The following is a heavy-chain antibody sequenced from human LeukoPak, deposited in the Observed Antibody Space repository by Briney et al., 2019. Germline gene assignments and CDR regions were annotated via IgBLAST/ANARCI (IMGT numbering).Heavy chain of an antibody. Sequence: GESLKISCKGSGYSFTSYWIGWVRQMPGKGLEWMGIIYPGDSDTRYSPSFQGQVTISADKSISTAYLQWSSLKASDTAMYYCAGLESPVGAIREYYFDYWGQGTLVTVSS. J-gene: IGHJ4*02. D-gene: IGHD1-26*01. CDR2: IYPGDSDT. CDR3: AGLESPVGAIREYYFDY. V-gene: IGHV5-51*01. CDR1: GYSFTSYW.